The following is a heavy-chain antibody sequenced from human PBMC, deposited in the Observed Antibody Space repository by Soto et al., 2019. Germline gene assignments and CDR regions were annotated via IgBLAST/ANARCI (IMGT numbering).Heavy chain of an antibody. D-gene: IGHD3-9*01. CDR2: IGSGGDT. Sequence: EVQLVESGGGLVQPGGSLRLSCAASGFTLSSYDIHWVRQATGEGLAWVSGIGSGGDTHYADSVKGRFIISREDGKNSLYLQINNRRVGDTAVYYCTRKTPPTGMEVWGQGATVTVSS. J-gene: IGHJ6*02. CDR3: TRKTPPTGMEV. V-gene: IGHV3-13*01. CDR1: GFTLSSYD.